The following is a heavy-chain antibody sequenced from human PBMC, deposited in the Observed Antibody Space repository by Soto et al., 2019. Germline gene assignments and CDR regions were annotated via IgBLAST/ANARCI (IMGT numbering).Heavy chain of an antibody. CDR2: IIPIFGTA. V-gene: IGHV1-69*01. CDR3: GLDLGGGTYYYYGMDV. Sequence: QVQLVQSGAEVKKPGSSVKVSCKASGGTFSSYAISWVRQAPGQGLEWMGGIIPIFGTANYAQKFQGRVTITADESTSTAYMGRGSLGSEDTAVYYCGLDLGGGTYYYYGMDVWGQGTTVTVSS. CDR1: GGTFSSYA. D-gene: IGHD3-16*01. J-gene: IGHJ6*02.